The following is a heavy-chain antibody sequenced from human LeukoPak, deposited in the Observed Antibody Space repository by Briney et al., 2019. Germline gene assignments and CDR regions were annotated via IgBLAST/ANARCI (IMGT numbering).Heavy chain of an antibody. CDR2: IIPIFGTA. V-gene: IGHV1-69*05. D-gene: IGHD5-18*01. J-gene: IGHJ6*03. CDR3: ARAQLWPYYYYYMDV. Sequence: GASVKVSCKASGGTFSSYAISWVRQAPGQGLEWMGGIIPIFGTANYAQKFQGRVTITTDESTSTAYMELSSLRSEDTAVYYCARAQLWPYYYYYMDVWGQGTMVTVSS. CDR1: GGTFSSYA.